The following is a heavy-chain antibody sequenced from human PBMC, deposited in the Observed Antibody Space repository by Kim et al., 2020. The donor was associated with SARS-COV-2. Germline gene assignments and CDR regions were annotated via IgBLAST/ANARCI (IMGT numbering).Heavy chain of an antibody. Sequence: SETLSLTCAVYGGSFSGYYWSWIRQPPGKGLEWIGEINHSGSTNYNPSLKSRVTISVDTSKNQFSLKLSSVTAADTAVYYCARPDYGGNSRAFDIWGQGTMVTVSS. CDR1: GGSFSGYY. D-gene: IGHD4-17*01. V-gene: IGHV4-34*01. CDR2: INHSGST. CDR3: ARPDYGGNSRAFDI. J-gene: IGHJ3*02.